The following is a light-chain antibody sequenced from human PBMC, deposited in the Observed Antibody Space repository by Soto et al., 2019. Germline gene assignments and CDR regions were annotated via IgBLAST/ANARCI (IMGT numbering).Light chain of an antibody. CDR3: QTWGTGTWV. Sequence: QPVLTQSPSASASPGASVNLTCTLSTGHTTYAIAWHQQQPEKGPRYLMKLNSDGRHSRGDGIPDRFSGSSSGAERYLTISSLQPEDEADYYCQTWGTGTWVFGGGTKVTVL. V-gene: IGLV4-69*01. J-gene: IGLJ3*02. CDR1: TGHTTYA. CDR2: LNSDGRH.